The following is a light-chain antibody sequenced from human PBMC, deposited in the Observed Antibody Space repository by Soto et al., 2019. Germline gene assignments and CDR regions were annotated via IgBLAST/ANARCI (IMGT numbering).Light chain of an antibody. Sequence: EIVLTQSPATLSLSPGGRATLSCRASQSVSSYLAWYQQKPGQAPRLLIFDASNRATGIPARFSGSVSGTDFSLTISSLEPEDFAVYYCQQRSNWPPTFGQGTTLDIK. V-gene: IGKV3-11*01. J-gene: IGKJ2*01. CDR1: QSVSSY. CDR2: DAS. CDR3: QQRSNWPPT.